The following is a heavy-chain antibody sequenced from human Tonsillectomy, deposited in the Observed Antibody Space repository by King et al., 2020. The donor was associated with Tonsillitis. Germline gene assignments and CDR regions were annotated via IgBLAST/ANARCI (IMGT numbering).Heavy chain of an antibody. Sequence: QLQESGPGLVKPSETLSLTCTVSGGSISSYYWSWIRQPPGKGLEWIGYIYYSGSTNYNPSLKSRVTISVDTSKNQFSLKLSSVTAADTAVYYCARHGRTYSSDAWAGVMQNWFHPWGQGTLVTVSS. D-gene: IGHD3-16*01. J-gene: IGHJ5*02. CDR2: IYYSGST. V-gene: IGHV4-59*01. CDR1: GGSISSYY. CDR3: ARHGRTYSSDAWAGVMQNWFHP.